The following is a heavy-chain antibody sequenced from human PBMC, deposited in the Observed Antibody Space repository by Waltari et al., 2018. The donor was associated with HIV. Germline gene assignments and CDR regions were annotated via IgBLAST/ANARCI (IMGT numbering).Heavy chain of an antibody. CDR3: ARDFYGSGIGLSRGRRYFDP. V-gene: IGHV4-59*01. CDR1: GGSFSTYY. D-gene: IGHD3-10*01. Sequence: QVQLQESGPGLVKPSETLSLTCTVSGGSFSTYYCSWIRQPPGKGLEWMGSIYYNGGTKYNPSLKNRVTMTIDTSKPQFSLELSSVTTADTAIYYCARDFYGSGIGLSRGRRYFDPWGQGALVTVSS. J-gene: IGHJ5*02. CDR2: IYYNGGT.